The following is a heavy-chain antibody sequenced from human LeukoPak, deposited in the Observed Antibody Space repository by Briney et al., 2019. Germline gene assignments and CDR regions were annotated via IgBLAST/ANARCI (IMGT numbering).Heavy chain of an antibody. Sequence: ASVKVSCKVSGYTLTELSMHWVRQAPGQGLGWMGWINPNSGGTNYAQKFQGRVTMTRDTSISTAYMELSRLRSDDTAVYYCARDDDGDFTFDYWGQGTLVTVSS. CDR2: INPNSGGT. D-gene: IGHD4-17*01. CDR1: GYTLTELS. J-gene: IGHJ4*02. V-gene: IGHV1-2*02. CDR3: ARDDDGDFTFDY.